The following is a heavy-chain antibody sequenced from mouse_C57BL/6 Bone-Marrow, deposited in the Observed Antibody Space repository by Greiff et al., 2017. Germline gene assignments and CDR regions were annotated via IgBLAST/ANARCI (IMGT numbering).Heavy chain of an antibody. Sequence: EVKLVESGGGLVQSGRSLRLSCATSGFTFSDFYMEWVRQAPGKGLEWIAASRNKANDYTTEYSASVKGRFIVSRDTSQSILYLQMNALRAEDTAIYYCAREYYYSFYAMDYWGQGTSVTVSA. D-gene: IGHD1-1*01. CDR3: AREYYYSFYAMDY. V-gene: IGHV7-1*01. CDR1: GFTFSDFY. CDR2: SRNKANDYTT. J-gene: IGHJ4*01.